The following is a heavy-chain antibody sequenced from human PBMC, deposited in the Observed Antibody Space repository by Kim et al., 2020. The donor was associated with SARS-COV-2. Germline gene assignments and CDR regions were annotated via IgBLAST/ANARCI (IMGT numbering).Heavy chain of an antibody. J-gene: IGHJ4*02. CDR1: GFTFGSYG. CDR2: ITFDGNNK. D-gene: IGHD6-13*01. Sequence: GGSLRLSCAASGFTFGSYGMHWVRQAPGKGLEWVAVITFDGNNKYYADSVKGRFTISRDNSKNTLFLQMNSLRAEDTAIYYCAKDEGPHRYSSSWYGVGWGGYFDNWGQGTLVTVSS. CDR3: AKDEGPHRYSSSWYGVGWGGYFDN. V-gene: IGHV3-30*18.